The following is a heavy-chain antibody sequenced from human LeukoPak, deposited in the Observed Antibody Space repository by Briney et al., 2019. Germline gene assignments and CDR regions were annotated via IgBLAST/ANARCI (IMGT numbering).Heavy chain of an antibody. J-gene: IGHJ4*02. CDR3: ARGGDQLLYYFDY. V-gene: IGHV1-69*13. Sequence: SVKVSCKASGGTFSSYAISWVRQAPGQGLEWMGRIIPIFGTANYAQKFQGRVTITADEATSTAYMELSSLRSEDTAVYYCARGGDQLLYYFDYWGQGTLVTVSS. CDR1: GGTFSSYA. D-gene: IGHD2-2*01. CDR2: IIPIFGTA.